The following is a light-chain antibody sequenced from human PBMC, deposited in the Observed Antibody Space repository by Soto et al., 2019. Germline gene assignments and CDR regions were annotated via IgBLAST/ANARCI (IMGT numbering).Light chain of an antibody. CDR3: SSYTSSITYV. J-gene: IGLJ1*01. CDR2: EVS. CDR1: SSDVGGYNY. Sequence: QSALTQPASVSGSPGQSITISCTGISSDVGGYNYVSWYQQHPGKAPKLMIYEVSNRPSGVSNRFSGSKSGNTASLTISGLQAADEADYYCSSYTSSITYVFGTGTKVTVL. V-gene: IGLV2-14*01.